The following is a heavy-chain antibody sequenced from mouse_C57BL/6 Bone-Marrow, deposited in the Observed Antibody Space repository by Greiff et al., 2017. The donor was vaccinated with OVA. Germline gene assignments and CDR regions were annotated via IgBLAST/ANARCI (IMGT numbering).Heavy chain of an antibody. CDR3: ARGPFAY. J-gene: IGHJ3*01. V-gene: IGHV1-69*01. CDR1: GYTFTSYW. CDR2: IDPSDSYT. Sequence: KQPGAELVMPGASVKLSCKASGYTFTSYWMHWVKQRPGQGLEWIGEIDPSDSYTNYNQKFKGKSTLTVDKSSSTAYMQLSSLTSEDSAVYYCARGPFAYWGQGTLVTVSA.